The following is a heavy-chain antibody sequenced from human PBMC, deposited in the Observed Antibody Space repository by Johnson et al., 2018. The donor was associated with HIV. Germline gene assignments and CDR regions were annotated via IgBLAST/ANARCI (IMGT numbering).Heavy chain of an antibody. J-gene: IGHJ3*02. CDR2: IYSGGGT. V-gene: IGHV3-66*02. D-gene: IGHD3-10*01. CDR3: ARDRSRHITMLLPDYGAFDI. CDR1: GFTVSSNY. Sequence: EVQVVESGGGLVQPGGSLRLSCAGTGFTVSSNYMYWVRQVPGKGLECVSVIYSGGGTYYADSVKGRFTISRDNSKNTVYLHMNSLRPEDTAVYYCARDRSRHITMLLPDYGAFDIWGQGTMVTVSS.